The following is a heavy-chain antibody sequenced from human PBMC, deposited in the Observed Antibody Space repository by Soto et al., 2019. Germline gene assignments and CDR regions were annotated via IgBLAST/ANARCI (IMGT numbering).Heavy chain of an antibody. CDR1: GGSISSSNW. D-gene: IGHD5-18*01. J-gene: IGHJ5*02. Sequence: PSETLSLTCAVAGGSISSSNWWSWVRQPPGKGLEWIREIYHSGSTNYNPSLKSRVTISVDKSKNQFSLKLSSVTAADTAVYYCARSLAGSFGWFDPWGQGTLVTVSS. CDR3: ARSLAGSFGWFDP. CDR2: IYHSGST. V-gene: IGHV4-4*02.